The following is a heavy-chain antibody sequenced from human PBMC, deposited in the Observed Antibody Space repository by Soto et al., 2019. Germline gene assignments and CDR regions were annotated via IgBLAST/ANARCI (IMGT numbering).Heavy chain of an antibody. Sequence: EVQLVESGGGLVQPGGSLRLSCAASGFTFSSYWMSWVRQAPGKGLEWVANIKQDGSEKYYVDSVKGRLTISGDNAKNSLDMKRHSRGAEDTAVYYCASEHPRVLRVLEGLDGSKSCCDYWGQGTLVTVSS. CDR3: ASEHPRVLRVLEGLDGSKSCCDY. CDR2: IKQDGSEK. V-gene: IGHV3-7*01. CDR1: GFTFSSYW. J-gene: IGHJ4*02. D-gene: IGHD3-3*01.